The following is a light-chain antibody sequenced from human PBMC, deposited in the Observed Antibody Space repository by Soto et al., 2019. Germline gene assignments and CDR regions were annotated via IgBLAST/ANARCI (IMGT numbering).Light chain of an antibody. V-gene: IGKV3-11*01. CDR1: RSVSSY. J-gene: IGKJ4*01. Sequence: EIVLTQSPATLSLSPGESATLSCRATRSVSSYLAWYQQKPGQAPRLLIYEASTRATGIPARFSGSGSGTDFTLTISSLEPEDFAVYYCQQHAHWPLTFGGGTKVDIK. CDR2: EAS. CDR3: QQHAHWPLT.